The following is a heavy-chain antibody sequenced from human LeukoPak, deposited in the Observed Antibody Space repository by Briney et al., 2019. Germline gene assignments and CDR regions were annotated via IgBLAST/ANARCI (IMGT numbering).Heavy chain of an antibody. CDR1: GFTFSSYG. V-gene: IGHV3-30*18. CDR3: AKGTLGYCSSTSCPPV. J-gene: IGHJ4*02. D-gene: IGHD2-2*01. CDR2: ISYDGSNK. Sequence: AGGSLRLSCAASGFTFSSYGMHWVRQAPGKGLEWVAVISYDGSNKYYADSVKGRFTISRDNSKNTLYLQMNSLRAEDTAVYYCAKGTLGYCSSTSCPPVWGQGTLVTVSS.